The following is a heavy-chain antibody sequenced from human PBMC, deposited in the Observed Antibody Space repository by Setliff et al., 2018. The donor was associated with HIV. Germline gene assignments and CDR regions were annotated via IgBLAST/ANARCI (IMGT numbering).Heavy chain of an antibody. V-gene: IGHV3-15*01. CDR1: GFTFSDVW. Sequence: GGSLRLSCAASGFTFSDVWMNWVHQAPGKGLEWVGRIKSKNDGGATDYVAPVKGRFTISRDDSKNTLYLQMNSLETEDTAVYYCTTDRVGGRTTWYRIGAFEIWGQGTMVTVSS. CDR2: IKSKNDGGAT. D-gene: IGHD1-26*01. CDR3: TTDRVGGRTTWYRIGAFEI. J-gene: IGHJ3*02.